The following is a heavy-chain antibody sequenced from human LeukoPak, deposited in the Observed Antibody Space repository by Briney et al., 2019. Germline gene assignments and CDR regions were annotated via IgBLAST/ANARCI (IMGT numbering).Heavy chain of an antibody. CDR3: ARMEEGLGQCKSSGCYWLDP. V-gene: IGHV4-59*01. CDR2: IYYSGIT. Sequence: SEALSLTCNVSGGSISGYYWSWLRQPPGKGLEWIGFIYYSGITNYNPSLKSRVTFSVDTPKNQFSLKLKSVTAADTAVYYCARMEEGLGQCKSSGCYWLDPWGQGTLVTVTS. J-gene: IGHJ5*02. CDR1: GGSISGYY. D-gene: IGHD2-2*01.